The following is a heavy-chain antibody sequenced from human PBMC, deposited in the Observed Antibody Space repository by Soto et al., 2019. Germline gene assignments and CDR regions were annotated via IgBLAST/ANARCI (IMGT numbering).Heavy chain of an antibody. CDR1: GFTVSNNY. CDR3: ATSPRVAV. V-gene: IGHV3-53*01. J-gene: IGHJ6*02. CDR2: FYSSGNL. Sequence: EVPLVESGGGLIQPGGPLRLSCAASGFTVSNNYMIWVRQAPGKGLEWVSLFYSSGNLHYADSVRGRFTIARDKSNNTLYLQMNSLRAEDRAVYYCATSPRVAVWGQGTTVTVSS.